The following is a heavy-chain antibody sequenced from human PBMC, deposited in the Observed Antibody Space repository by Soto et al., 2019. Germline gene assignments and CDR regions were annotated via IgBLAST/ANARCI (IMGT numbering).Heavy chain of an antibody. D-gene: IGHD3-22*01. CDR3: AKDHPVIEVVKVFEY. J-gene: IGHJ4*02. CDR1: GFSLSRYA. Sequence: WSLKLSCSASGFSLSRYAMSWVRQAPGRGRGGVSAISGSGTKTHYAGSVKGRFTIPRDNSKNTLYLQMNSLRAEDTAVYYCAKDHPVIEVVKVFEYWGRGALVPVSS. CDR2: ISGSGTKT. V-gene: IGHV3-23*01.